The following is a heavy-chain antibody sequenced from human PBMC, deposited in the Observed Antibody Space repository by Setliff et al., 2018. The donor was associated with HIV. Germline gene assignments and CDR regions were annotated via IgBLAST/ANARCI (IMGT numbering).Heavy chain of an antibody. J-gene: IGHJ1*01. CDR1: GYSIGSGSF. CDR2: IPHNGGT. Sequence: PSETLSLTCAVSGYSIGSGSFWGWIRQPPGKGLEWIATIPHNGGTYYNPDPSLTGRVTISVDTSKNQFSLKLAFVTAADTAVYYCARAGYYGSTSYWEYFQHWGQGTLVTVS. CDR3: ARAGYYGSTSYWEYFQH. V-gene: IGHV4-38-2*01. D-gene: IGHD3-22*01.